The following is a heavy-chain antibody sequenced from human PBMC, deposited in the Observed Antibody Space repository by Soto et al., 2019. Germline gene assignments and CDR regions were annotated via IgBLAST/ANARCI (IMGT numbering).Heavy chain of an antibody. J-gene: IGHJ5*02. Sequence: PSETLSLTCTVSGDSISSSNYYWAWIRQPPGKGLEWIGSIFYSGNTYYNPSLKSRLTISMDMSKNQFSLKLSSVTAADTALYYCAKDMFWLELSFLFDPWGQGTLVTVSS. CDR3: AKDMFWLELSFLFDP. D-gene: IGHD1-7*01. V-gene: IGHV4-39*02. CDR1: GDSISSSNYY. CDR2: IFYSGNT.